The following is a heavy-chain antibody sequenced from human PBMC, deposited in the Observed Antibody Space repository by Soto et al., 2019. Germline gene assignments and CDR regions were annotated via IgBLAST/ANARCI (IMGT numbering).Heavy chain of an antibody. CDR3: ARGSNDIDY. CDR1: GYTFTSFW. V-gene: IGHV5-51*01. J-gene: IGHJ4*02. D-gene: IGHD1-1*01. CDR2: IYPADSDT. Sequence: GESLKISCKASGYTFTSFWIAWVRQMPGKGLEWMGVIYPADSDTRYSPSFQGQVTMTTDTSTSTAYMELRSLRCDDTAVYYCARGSNDIDYWGQGTLVTVSS.